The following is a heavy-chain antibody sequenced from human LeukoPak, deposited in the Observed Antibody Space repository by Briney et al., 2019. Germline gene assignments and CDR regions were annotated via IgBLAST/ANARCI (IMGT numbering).Heavy chain of an antibody. CDR2: IYYSGGS. J-gene: IGHJ6*03. D-gene: IGHD1-26*01. V-gene: IGHV4-39*07. Sequence: SETLSLTCTVSGGSISSSTYYWGWIRQPPGTGLEWIGSIYYSGGSYYNPSLKSRVTISVDTSKNQFSLKLSSVTAADTAVYYCASGAYSYYYMDVWGKGTTVTVSS. CDR1: GGSISSSTYY. CDR3: ASGAYSYYYMDV.